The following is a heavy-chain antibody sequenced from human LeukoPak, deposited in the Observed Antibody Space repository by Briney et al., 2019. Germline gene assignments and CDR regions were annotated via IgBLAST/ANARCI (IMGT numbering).Heavy chain of an antibody. CDR3: ARESYYDILTGYYPGVGGFDP. J-gene: IGHJ5*02. Sequence: SETLSLTCAVYGGSFSGYYWSWIRQPPGKGLEWIGEINHSGSTNYNPSLKSRVTISVDTSKNQFSLKLNSVTAADTAVYYCARESYYDILTGYYPGVGGFDPWGQGTLVTVSS. V-gene: IGHV4-34*01. D-gene: IGHD3-9*01. CDR2: INHSGST. CDR1: GGSFSGYY.